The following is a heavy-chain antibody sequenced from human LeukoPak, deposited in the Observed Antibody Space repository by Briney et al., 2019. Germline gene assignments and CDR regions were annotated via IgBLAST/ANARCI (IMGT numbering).Heavy chain of an antibody. Sequence: GGSLRLSCAASGFRFEDFAMFWVRQVSGKGLEWVSFISWRGAQLGYADFVEGRFTISRDNAKNSLYLELSGLRPEDTAMYFCAKAIAAVAGYDAFDIWGQGTMVTVSS. CDR2: ISWRGAQL. CDR3: AKAIAAVAGYDAFDI. D-gene: IGHD6-19*01. V-gene: IGHV3-9*01. CDR1: GFRFEDFA. J-gene: IGHJ3*02.